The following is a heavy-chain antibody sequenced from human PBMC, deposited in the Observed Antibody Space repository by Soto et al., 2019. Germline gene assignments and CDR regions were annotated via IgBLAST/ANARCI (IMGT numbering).Heavy chain of an antibody. J-gene: IGHJ4*02. D-gene: IGHD3-10*01. CDR2: LNTGDGNT. CDR3: ARGENYGTATDVFDH. Sequence: QVLLVQSGAEVKKPGASVKVSCKASGYSFSTYGVSWVRQAPGQGLEWMGWLNTGDGNTAYAQKLQGRITLTTDTSTTTAYMELSSLRSDDTAIYYCARGENYGTATDVFDHWGQGTLVTVSS. V-gene: IGHV1-18*04. CDR1: GYSFSTYG.